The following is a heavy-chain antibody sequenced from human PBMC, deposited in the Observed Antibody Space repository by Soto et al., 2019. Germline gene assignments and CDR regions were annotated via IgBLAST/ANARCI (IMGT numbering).Heavy chain of an antibody. CDR3: AKGLDRASLDF. CDR1: GFTFSTHT. V-gene: IGHV3-23*01. Sequence: GGSLRLSCVASGFTFSTHTMNWVRQAPGKGLEWVSRLTADSDDTSYADSIKGRFTISRDNSKNTLYLQMNSLRAEDTAIYYCAKGLDRASLDFWGQGALVTVAS. D-gene: IGHD1-1*01. J-gene: IGHJ4*02. CDR2: LTADSDDT.